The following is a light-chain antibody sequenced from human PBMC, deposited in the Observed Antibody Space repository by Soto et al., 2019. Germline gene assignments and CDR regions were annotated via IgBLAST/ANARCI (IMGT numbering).Light chain of an antibody. CDR3: CSYAGSSTFPYV. CDR1: SSDVGSYNL. V-gene: IGLV2-23*02. Sequence: QSALAQPASVSGSPVQSITISCTGTSSDVGSYNLVSWYQQHPGKAPKLMIYEVSKRPSGVSNRFSGSKSGNTASLTISGLQAEDEADYCCCSYAGSSTFPYVFGTGTKVTVL. CDR2: EVS. J-gene: IGLJ1*01.